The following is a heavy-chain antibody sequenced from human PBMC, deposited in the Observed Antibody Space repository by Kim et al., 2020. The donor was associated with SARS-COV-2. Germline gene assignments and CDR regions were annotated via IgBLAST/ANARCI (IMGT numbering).Heavy chain of an antibody. CDR1: GGSISSSSYY. Sequence: SETLSLTCTVSGGSISSSSYYWGWIRQPPGKGLEGNGSIYYSGSTNQYPTLKSPVTISVDTSQYQFTLKPSSATAADTAVYYCARLQLRRIPIFGVGEKGNWFDPWGQGTPVTVSS. D-gene: IGHD3-3*01. CDR3: ARLQLRRIPIFGVGEKGNWFDP. CDR2: IYYSGST. J-gene: IGHJ5*02. V-gene: IGHV4-39*01.